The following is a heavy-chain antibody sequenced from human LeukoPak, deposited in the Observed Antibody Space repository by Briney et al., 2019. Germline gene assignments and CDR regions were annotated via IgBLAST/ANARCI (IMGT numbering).Heavy chain of an antibody. CDR1: GFTFSTYA. J-gene: IGHJ4*02. V-gene: IGHV3-64*01. CDR2: ISSNGGST. CDR3: ARGGTLVRSPFDY. D-gene: IGHD3-10*01. Sequence: GGSLRLSCAASGFTFSTYAMHWVRRAPGKGLEYVSAISSNGGSTYYANSVKGRFTISRDNSKNTLSLQMGSLRAEDMAVYYCARGGTLVRSPFDYWGQGTLVTVSS.